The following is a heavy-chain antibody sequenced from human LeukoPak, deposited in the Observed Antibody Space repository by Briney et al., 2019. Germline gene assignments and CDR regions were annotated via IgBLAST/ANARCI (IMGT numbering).Heavy chain of an antibody. CDR3: ANPGGSYLPGFGY. Sequence: PGGSLRLSCAASGFTFSSYEMNWVRQAPGKGLEWVSYISSSGSTIYYADSVKGRFTISRDNSKNTLYLQMNSLRAEDTAVYYCANPGGSYLPGFGYWGQGTLVTVSS. V-gene: IGHV3-48*03. CDR2: ISSSGSTI. J-gene: IGHJ4*02. CDR1: GFTFSSYE. D-gene: IGHD1-26*01.